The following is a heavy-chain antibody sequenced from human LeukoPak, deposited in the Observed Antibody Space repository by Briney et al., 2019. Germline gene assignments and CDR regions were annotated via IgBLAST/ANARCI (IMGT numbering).Heavy chain of an antibody. J-gene: IGHJ4*02. CDR2: IYHSGST. CDR1: GGSISSSNW. D-gene: IGHD3-10*01. Sequence: SGTLSLTCAVSGGSISSSNWWSWVRQPPGKGLEWIGEIYHSGSTNYNPSLKSQVTKSVDKSKNQFSLKLSSVTAADTAVYYCASVAARFGGNGYWGQGTLVTVSS. CDR3: ASVAARFGGNGY. V-gene: IGHV4-4*02.